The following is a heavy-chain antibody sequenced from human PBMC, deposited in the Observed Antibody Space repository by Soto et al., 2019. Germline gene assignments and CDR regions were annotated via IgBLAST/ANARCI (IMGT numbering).Heavy chain of an antibody. CDR2: IYYSGST. Sequence: SETLSLTCTVSGGSVSSGSYYWSWIRQPPGKGLEWIGYIYYSGSTKYNPSLKSRVTISRDNAKSSLYLQMNSLRTEDTALYFCARVLVTGSQARGYFSYWGPGTLVTVSS. CDR3: ARVLVTGSQARGYFSY. D-gene: IGHD1-1*01. CDR1: GGSVSSGSYY. J-gene: IGHJ4*02. V-gene: IGHV4-61*03.